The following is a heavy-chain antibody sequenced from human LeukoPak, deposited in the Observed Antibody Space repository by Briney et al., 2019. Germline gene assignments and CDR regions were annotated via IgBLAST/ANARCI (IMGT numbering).Heavy chain of an antibody. CDR1: GFTFSSYA. Sequence: GGSLRLSCAASGFTFSSYAMTWVRQAPGKGRKWISAISGSAYSTSYADSVKGRFTISRDNSKNTLYLQMNSLRAEDTAIYYCARNTSGFKLGDAFDIWGQGTLVTVSS. D-gene: IGHD3-22*01. CDR3: ARNTSGFKLGDAFDI. J-gene: IGHJ3*02. V-gene: IGHV3-23*01. CDR2: ISGSAYST.